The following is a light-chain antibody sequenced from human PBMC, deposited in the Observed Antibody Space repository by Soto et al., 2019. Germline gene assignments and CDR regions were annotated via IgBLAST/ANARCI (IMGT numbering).Light chain of an antibody. V-gene: IGKV1-8*01. J-gene: IGKJ4*01. CDR2: AAS. CDR1: QGISSY. Sequence: AIRMTQSPSSFSASTGDRVTITCRASQGISSYLAWYQQKPGKAPKLLIYAASTLQSGVPSRFSGGGSGTDFTLTISCLQSEDFATYYCQQYYTYPPLTFGGGTKVDIK. CDR3: QQYYTYPPLT.